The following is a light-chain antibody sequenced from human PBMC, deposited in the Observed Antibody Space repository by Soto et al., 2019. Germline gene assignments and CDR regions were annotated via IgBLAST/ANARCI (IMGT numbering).Light chain of an antibody. CDR3: QQYGSSPFT. J-gene: IGKJ3*01. CDR1: QSVSSSY. CDR2: GAS. Sequence: EVVLTQSPGTLSLSPGERATLSCSASQSVSSSYLAWYQQKPGQAPRLLIYGASRRATGIPDRFSVSGSGTDFTLTISTLEPEDFAGYYCQQYGSSPFTFGPGTKVDIK. V-gene: IGKV3-20*01.